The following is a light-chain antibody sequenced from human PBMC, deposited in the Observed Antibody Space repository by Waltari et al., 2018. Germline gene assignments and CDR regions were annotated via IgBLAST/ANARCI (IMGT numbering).Light chain of an antibody. Sequence: EIVMTQSPATLSVSPGERATLSRRASQSVSSNLAWYQQKPGQAPRLLIYGESTRATGSPARFSGSGSGTEFTLTISSLQSEDFAVYYCQQYNNWPITFGQGTRLEIK. V-gene: IGKV3-15*01. J-gene: IGKJ5*01. CDR2: GES. CDR1: QSVSSN. CDR3: QQYNNWPIT.